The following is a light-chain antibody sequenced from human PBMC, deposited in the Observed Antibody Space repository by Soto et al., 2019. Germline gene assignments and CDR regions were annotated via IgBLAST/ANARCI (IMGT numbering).Light chain of an antibody. CDR2: GAS. CDR3: QHYNNVPRT. Sequence: EIVMTQSPATLSVSPGERATLSCRASQSVSSNLAWYQQKPGQAPRLLIYGASTRATGIPARFSGSGTGTEFTLTISSLQSEDFAVYYCQHYNNVPRTFGQGTQVEIK. V-gene: IGKV3-15*01. CDR1: QSVSSN. J-gene: IGKJ1*01.